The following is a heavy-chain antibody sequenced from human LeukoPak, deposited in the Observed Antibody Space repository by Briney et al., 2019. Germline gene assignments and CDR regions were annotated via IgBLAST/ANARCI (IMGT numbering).Heavy chain of an antibody. CDR2: TYYRSKWHN. Sequence: SQTLSLTCAISGDSVSSNSAAWNWIRQSPSRGLEWLGRTYYRSKWHNDYAVSVKSRITINPDTSKNQFSLQLNSVTPEDTAVYYCARVVAGYSSSWFAFDIWGQGTMVTVSS. V-gene: IGHV6-1*01. CDR1: GDSVSSNSAA. J-gene: IGHJ3*02. D-gene: IGHD6-13*01. CDR3: ARVVAGYSSSWFAFDI.